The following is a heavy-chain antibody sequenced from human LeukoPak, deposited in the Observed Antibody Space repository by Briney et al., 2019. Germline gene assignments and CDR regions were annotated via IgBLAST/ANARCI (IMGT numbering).Heavy chain of an antibody. J-gene: IGHJ4*02. Sequence: GGSLRLSCAASGFTFSSYSMNWVRHAPGKGLEWVSYISSSSSTIYYADSVKGRLTISRDNSKNTMYLQMSSLRTEDTALYYCAKEYGSGSYYYDYWGQGTLVTVSS. CDR2: ISSSSSTI. V-gene: IGHV3-48*01. D-gene: IGHD3-10*01. CDR3: AKEYGSGSYYYDY. CDR1: GFTFSSYS.